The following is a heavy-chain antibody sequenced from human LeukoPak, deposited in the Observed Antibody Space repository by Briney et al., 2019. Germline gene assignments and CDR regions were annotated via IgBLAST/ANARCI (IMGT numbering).Heavy chain of an antibody. J-gene: IGHJ6*03. CDR2: IYTRGNT. D-gene: IGHD6-6*01. Sequence: SETLSLTCAVYGGSFSGYYWSWIRQPPGKGLEWIGSIYTRGNTHYNPSLKSRVTISVDTSKNQFSLKLSSVTAADTAVYYCARRSSSLSFYHYYYMDVWGNGTTVTVSS. CDR1: GGSFSGYY. CDR3: ARRSSSLSFYHYYYMDV. V-gene: IGHV4-4*09.